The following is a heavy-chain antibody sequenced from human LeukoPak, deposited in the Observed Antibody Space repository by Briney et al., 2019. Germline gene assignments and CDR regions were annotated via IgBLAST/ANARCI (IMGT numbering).Heavy chain of an antibody. D-gene: IGHD6-19*01. V-gene: IGHV3-30-3*02. CDR2: ISYDGSNK. CDR1: GFTFSSYA. Sequence: GGSLRLSCAASGFTFSSYAMHWVRQAPGKGLEWVAVISYDGSNKYYADSVKGRFTISRDNSKNTLYLQMNSLRAEDTAVYYCAKSIAVAAKMVGFDYWGQGTLVTVSS. J-gene: IGHJ4*02. CDR3: AKSIAVAAKMVGFDY.